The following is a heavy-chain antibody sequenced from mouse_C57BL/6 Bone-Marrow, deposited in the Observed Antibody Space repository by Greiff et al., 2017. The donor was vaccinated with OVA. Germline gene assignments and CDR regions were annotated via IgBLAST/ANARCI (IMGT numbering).Heavy chain of an antibody. CDR2: IWSGGST. Sequence: VQGVESGPGLVQPSQSLSITCTVSGFSLTSYGVHWVRQSPGKGLEWLGVIWSGGSTDYNAAFISRLSISKDNSKSQVFFKMNSLQADDTAIYYCARTLLWLRDWYFDVWGTGTTVTVSS. V-gene: IGHV2-2*01. D-gene: IGHD2-9*01. CDR3: ARTLLWLRDWYFDV. J-gene: IGHJ1*03. CDR1: GFSLTSYG.